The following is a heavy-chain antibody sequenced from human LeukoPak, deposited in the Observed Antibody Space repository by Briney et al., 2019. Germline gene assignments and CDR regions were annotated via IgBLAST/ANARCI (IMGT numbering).Heavy chain of an antibody. V-gene: IGHV1-2*02. J-gene: IGHJ4*02. CDR3: ARGFSMIEDY. CDR2: INPNRGDT. Sequence: ASVKVSFKASGYTLTGSYIHWVRQAPGQGLEWMGWINPNRGDTNYAQKFEGRVTMTRDTSISTAYMELSSLRSDDTAVYYCARGFSMIEDYWGQGTLVTVSS. CDR1: GYTLTGSY. D-gene: IGHD3-22*01.